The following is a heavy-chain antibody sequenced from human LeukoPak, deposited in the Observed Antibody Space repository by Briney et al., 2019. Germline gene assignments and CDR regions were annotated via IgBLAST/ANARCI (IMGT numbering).Heavy chain of an antibody. Sequence: SETLSLTCAVSGGSISSSNWWSWVRQPPGKGLEWMGEIYHSGSTNYNPSLKSRVTISVDKSKNQFSLKLSSVTAADTAVYYCARELRGVITTKVHAFDIWGQGTMVTVSS. D-gene: IGHD3-10*01. J-gene: IGHJ3*02. CDR1: GGSISSSNW. CDR2: IYHSGST. CDR3: ARELRGVITTKVHAFDI. V-gene: IGHV4-4*02.